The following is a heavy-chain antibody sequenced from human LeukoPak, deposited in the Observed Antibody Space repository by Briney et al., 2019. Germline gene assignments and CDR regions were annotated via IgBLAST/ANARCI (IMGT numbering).Heavy chain of an antibody. D-gene: IGHD3-3*01. CDR1: GGSFSGYY. CDR2: INHSGST. V-gene: IGHV4-34*01. Sequence: SETLSLTCAVYGGSFSGYYWSWIRQPPGKGLEWIGEINHSGSTNYNPSLKSRVTISVDTSKNQFSLKLSSVTAADTAVYYCARVRIMIFGVVKYYFDYWGQGTLLSVSS. J-gene: IGHJ4*02. CDR3: ARVRIMIFGVVKYYFDY.